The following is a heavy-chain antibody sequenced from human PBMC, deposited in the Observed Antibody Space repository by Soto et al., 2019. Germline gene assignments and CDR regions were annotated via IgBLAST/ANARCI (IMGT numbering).Heavy chain of an antibody. D-gene: IGHD3-3*01. J-gene: IGHJ4*02. Sequence: ESGGGLVKPGGSLRLSCAASGFTFSNAWMNWVRQAPGKGLEWVGRIKSKTDGGTTDYAAPVKGRFTISRDDSKNTLYLQMNSLKTEDTAVYYCTTPYYDFWSGPTYWGQGTLVTVSS. CDR3: TTPYYDFWSGPTY. V-gene: IGHV3-15*07. CDR1: GFTFSNAW. CDR2: IKSKTDGGTT.